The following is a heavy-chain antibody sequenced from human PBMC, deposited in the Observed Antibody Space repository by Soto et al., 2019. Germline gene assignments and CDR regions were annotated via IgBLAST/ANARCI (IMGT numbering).Heavy chain of an antibody. CDR1: GGSISSGDYY. J-gene: IGHJ4*02. CDR2: IYYSGST. V-gene: IGHV4-30-4*01. Sequence: PSETLSLTCTVSGGSISSGDYYWSWIRQPPWKGLEWIGYIYYSGSTYYNPSLKSRVTISVDTSKNQFSLKLSSVTAADTAVYYCARGTNPYYDFWSGYYTGASFDYWGQGXLVTVYS. CDR3: ARGTNPYYDFWSGYYTGASFDY. D-gene: IGHD3-3*01.